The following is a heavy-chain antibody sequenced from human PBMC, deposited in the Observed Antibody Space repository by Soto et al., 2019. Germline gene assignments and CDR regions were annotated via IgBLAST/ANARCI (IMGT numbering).Heavy chain of an antibody. Sequence: ASVKVSCKASGYTFTSYDINWVRQATGQGLEWMGWMNPNSGNTGYAQKFQGRVTMTRNTSISTAYMELSSLRSEDTAVYYCARGSRTLRSGRTTVTTPWGQGTLVTVSS. CDR2: MNPNSGNT. D-gene: IGHD4-17*01. CDR3: ARGSRTLRSGRTTVTTP. J-gene: IGHJ4*02. V-gene: IGHV1-8*01. CDR1: GYTFTSYD.